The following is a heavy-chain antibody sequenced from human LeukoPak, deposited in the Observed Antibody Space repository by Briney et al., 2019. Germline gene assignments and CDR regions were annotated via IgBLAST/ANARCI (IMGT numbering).Heavy chain of an antibody. Sequence: ASVKVSCKASGYTFTSYYMHWVRQAPGQGLEWMGLINPSGGSTSYAQKFQGRVTMTRDTSTSTVYMELNSLRAEDTALYYCVKDFWSPSNYWGPGTLVTVSS. D-gene: IGHD2-8*02. J-gene: IGHJ4*02. CDR2: INPSGGST. CDR3: VKDFWSPSNY. V-gene: IGHV1-46*01. CDR1: GYTFTSYY.